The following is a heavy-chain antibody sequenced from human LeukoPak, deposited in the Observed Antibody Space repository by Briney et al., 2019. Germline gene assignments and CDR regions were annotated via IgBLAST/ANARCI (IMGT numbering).Heavy chain of an antibody. Sequence: SETLSLTCAVYGGSFSGYYWSWIRQPPGKGLEWIGEINHSGSTNYNPSLKSRVTISVDTSKNQFSLKLSSVTAADTAVYYCARGGGTVTTVDNWFDPWGQGTLVTVSS. D-gene: IGHD4-17*01. CDR3: ARGGGTVTTVDNWFDP. V-gene: IGHV4-34*01. CDR1: GGSFSGYY. CDR2: INHSGST. J-gene: IGHJ5*02.